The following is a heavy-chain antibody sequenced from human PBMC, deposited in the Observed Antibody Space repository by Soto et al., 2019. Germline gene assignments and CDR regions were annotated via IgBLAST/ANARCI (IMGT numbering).Heavy chain of an antibody. J-gene: IGHJ5*02. CDR1: GFTVSSNY. CDR3: AKWNYYGSGEPNWFEP. Sequence: GGSLRLSCAASGFTVSSNYMSWVRQAPGKGLEWVSVIYSGGSTYYADSVKGRFTISRDNSKNTLYLQMNSLRAEDTAVYYCAKWNYYGSGEPNWFEPWGQGTLVTVSS. V-gene: IGHV3-66*01. CDR2: IYSGGST. D-gene: IGHD3-10*01.